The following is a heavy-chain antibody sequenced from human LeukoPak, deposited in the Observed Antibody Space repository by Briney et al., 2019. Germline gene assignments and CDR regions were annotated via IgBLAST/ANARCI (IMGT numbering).Heavy chain of an antibody. CDR1: GFTFSSYG. V-gene: IGHV3-30*18. Sequence: GRSLRLSCAASGFTFSSYGMHWVRQAPGKGLEWVAVISYDGSNKYYADSVKGRFTISRDNSQNTLYLQMNSLRPEDTAVYYCAKNRVVFNWNYAYYFDNWGQGTLVTVSS. CDR2: ISYDGSNK. J-gene: IGHJ4*02. D-gene: IGHD1-7*01. CDR3: AKNRVVFNWNYAYYFDN.